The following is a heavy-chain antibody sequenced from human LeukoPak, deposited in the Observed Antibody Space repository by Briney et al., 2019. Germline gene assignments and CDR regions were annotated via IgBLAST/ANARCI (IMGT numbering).Heavy chain of an antibody. D-gene: IGHD3-10*01. CDR3: ARRELLWFGEFAAGMDV. V-gene: IGHV1-18*04. CDR1: GYTFTSYG. J-gene: IGHJ6*04. CDR2: ISAYNGNT. Sequence: ASVKVSCKASGYTFTSYGISWVRQAPGQGLEWMGWISAYNGNTNYAQKLQGRVTMTTDTSTSTAYMELRSLRSDDTAVYYCARRELLWFGEFAAGMDVWGEGTTVTVSS.